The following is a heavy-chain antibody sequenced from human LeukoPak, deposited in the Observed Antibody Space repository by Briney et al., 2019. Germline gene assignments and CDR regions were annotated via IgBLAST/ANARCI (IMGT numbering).Heavy chain of an antibody. J-gene: IGHJ6*02. V-gene: IGHV4-31*03. D-gene: IGHD3-22*01. Sequence: SQTLSLTCTVSGGSLSSSGYYWSWIRQHPGKGLEWIGYIYYSGSTYYNPSLKSRVTISVDTSKNQFSLKLSSVTAADTAVYYCARDCGSSGCDYYGMDVWGQGTAVTVSS. CDR2: IYYSGST. CDR3: ARDCGSSGCDYYGMDV. CDR1: GGSLSSSGYY.